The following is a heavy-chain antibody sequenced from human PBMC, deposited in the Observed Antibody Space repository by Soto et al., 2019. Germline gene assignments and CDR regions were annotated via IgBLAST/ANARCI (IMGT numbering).Heavy chain of an antibody. CDR2: INPTTGLT. CDR3: ARALRNGYFYGMDI. CDR1: VYGFSNNF. V-gene: IGHV1-46*01. D-gene: IGHD2-8*01. J-gene: IGHJ6*02. Sequence: XSVKVSCKASVYGFSNNFMHWVRQAPAQGLEWMGVINPTTGLTSNAQKFQGRITMTSDTSSSTAYMELSSLRSEDTAVYYCARALRNGYFYGMDIWGQGTTVTVSS.